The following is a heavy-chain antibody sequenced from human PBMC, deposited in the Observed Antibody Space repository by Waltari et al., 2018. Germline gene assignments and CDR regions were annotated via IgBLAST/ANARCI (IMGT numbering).Heavy chain of an antibody. D-gene: IGHD1-26*01. CDR2: LNHSGST. V-gene: IGHV4-34*01. Sequence: QVQLQQWGAGLLKPSETLSLTCAVYGGSFSGFYWHWIRQPPGRGLEWMGELNHSGSTNSDPSLKSRVTIALDTSRNHFSLKLSSVTAADTAVYYCARADRGPRFTSGSSATPDWGPWGQGTLVTVSS. CDR1: GGSFSGFY. CDR3: ARADRGPRFTSGSSATPDWGP. J-gene: IGHJ5*02.